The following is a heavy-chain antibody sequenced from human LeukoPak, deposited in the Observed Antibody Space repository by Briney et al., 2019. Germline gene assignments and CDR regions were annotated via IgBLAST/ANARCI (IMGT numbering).Heavy chain of an antibody. D-gene: IGHD3-10*01. J-gene: IGHJ4*02. Sequence: GGSLRLSCAASGFIFDDYAMTWVRQGPGKGLEWVSTVNWNGDNTDYADSVKGRFTISRDNAKNSLYLQMNSLRAEDTALYHCARVGQLNYYGFDYWGQGTLVTVSS. V-gene: IGHV3-20*01. CDR3: ARVGQLNYYGFDY. CDR2: VNWNGDNT. CDR1: GFIFDDYA.